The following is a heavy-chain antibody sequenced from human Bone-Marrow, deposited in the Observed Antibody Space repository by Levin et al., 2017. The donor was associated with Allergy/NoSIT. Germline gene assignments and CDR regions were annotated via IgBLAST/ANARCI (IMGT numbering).Heavy chain of an antibody. CDR2: ISYDGSIK. D-gene: IGHD1-26*01. Sequence: HGESLKISCAASGFTFSDYGVHWVRQAPGKGLEWVAVISYDGSIKYYADSVKGRFTISRDNSKNTLILQMNSLRVEDTAVYYCAKSGGIYYGLYYFDSWGQGTLITVSS. CDR1: GFTFSDYG. V-gene: IGHV3-30*18. J-gene: IGHJ4*02. CDR3: AKSGGIYYGLYYFDS.